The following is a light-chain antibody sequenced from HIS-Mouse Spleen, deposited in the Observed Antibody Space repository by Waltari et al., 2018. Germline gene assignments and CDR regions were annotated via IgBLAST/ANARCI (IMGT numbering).Light chain of an antibody. CDR1: ALPIKY. V-gene: IGLV3-10*01. J-gene: IGLJ3*02. Sequence: SYELTQPPSVSVSPGQTARLPCPCDALPIKYPYWYLQKSGQAPVLVIYEDSKRPSGLPERFSGSSSGTMATLTISGAQVEDEADYYCYSTDSSGNHRVFGGGTKLTVL. CDR3: YSTDSSGNHRV. CDR2: EDS.